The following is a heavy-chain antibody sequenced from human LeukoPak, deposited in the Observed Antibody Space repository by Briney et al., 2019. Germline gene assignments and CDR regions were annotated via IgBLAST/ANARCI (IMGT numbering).Heavy chain of an antibody. V-gene: IGHV4-59*01. Sequence: SETLSLTCTVSGGSISPYYWSWIRQPPGKGLEWIGYVYYNGSTKYNPSLKSRVTMSVDTSKKQFSLNVTSVTAADTAVYYCARDRAAGSDWLDPWGQGTLVTVSS. CDR2: VYYNGST. J-gene: IGHJ5*02. CDR1: GGSISPYY. D-gene: IGHD3-10*01. CDR3: ARDRAAGSDWLDP.